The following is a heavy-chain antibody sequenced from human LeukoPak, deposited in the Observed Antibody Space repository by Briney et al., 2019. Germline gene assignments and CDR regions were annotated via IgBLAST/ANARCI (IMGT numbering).Heavy chain of an antibody. Sequence: ASVKVSCKASGYTFTGYYMHWVRQAPGQGLEWMGWINPNSGGTNYAQKFQGRVTMTRDTSISTAYMELSRLRSDDTAVYYCARDSRTYDSSGYYADWGQGTLVTVSS. CDR1: GYTFTGYY. CDR3: ARDSRTYDSSGYYAD. V-gene: IGHV1-2*02. J-gene: IGHJ4*02. D-gene: IGHD3-22*01. CDR2: INPNSGGT.